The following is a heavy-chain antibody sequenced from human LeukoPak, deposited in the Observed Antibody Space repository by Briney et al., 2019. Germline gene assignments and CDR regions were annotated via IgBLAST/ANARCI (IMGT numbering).Heavy chain of an antibody. J-gene: IGHJ4*02. D-gene: IGHD3-3*01. Sequence: GRSLRLSCAASGFTFSSYGMHWVRQAPGKGLEWVAVIWYDGSNKYYADSVKGRFTISRDNSKNTLYLQMNCLRAEDTAVYYCAKVKHYDFWSGYYTGLERYYFDYWGQGTLVTVSS. V-gene: IGHV3-33*06. CDR3: AKVKHYDFWSGYYTGLERYYFDY. CDR1: GFTFSSYG. CDR2: IWYDGSNK.